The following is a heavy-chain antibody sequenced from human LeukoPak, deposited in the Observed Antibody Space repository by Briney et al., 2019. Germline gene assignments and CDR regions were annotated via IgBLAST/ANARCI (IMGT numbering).Heavy chain of an antibody. CDR3: EGTYYYDSSDDY. CDR2: ISGSGTST. Sequence: GGSLILSCAASGFTFRSYAMSWVRQAPGKGLEWVLAISGSGTSTYYADSVKGRFTISRDNSKNTLYLQMNSLRAEDTAVYYCEGTYYYDSSDDYWGQGTLVTVSS. V-gene: IGHV3-23*01. D-gene: IGHD3-22*01. J-gene: IGHJ4*02. CDR1: GFTFRSYA.